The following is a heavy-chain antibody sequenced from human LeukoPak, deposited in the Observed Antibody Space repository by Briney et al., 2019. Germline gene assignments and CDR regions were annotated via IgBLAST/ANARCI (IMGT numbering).Heavy chain of an antibody. CDR2: INPNSGGT. CDR1: GYTFTGYY. D-gene: IGHD6-13*01. CDR3: ARPISSSWFFWFDP. V-gene: IGHV1-2*02. J-gene: IGHJ5*02. Sequence: GASVKVSCKASGYTFTGYYMHWVRQAPGQGLAWMGWINPNSGGTNYAQKFQGRVTMTRDTSISTAYMELSRLRSDDTAVYYCARPISSSWFFWFDPWGQGTLVTVSS.